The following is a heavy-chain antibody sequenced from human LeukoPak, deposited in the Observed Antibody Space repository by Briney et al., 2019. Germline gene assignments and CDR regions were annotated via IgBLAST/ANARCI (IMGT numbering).Heavy chain of an antibody. CDR3: AKPPPGFRTERITMIVAFDY. Sequence: GGSLRLSCAASGFTFSSYGMHWVRQAPGTGLEWVAFIRYDGSNKYYADSVKGRFTISRDNSKNTLYLQMNSLRAEDTAVYYCAKPPPGFRTERITMIVAFDYWGQGTLVTVSS. CDR1: GFTFSSYG. CDR2: IRYDGSNK. J-gene: IGHJ4*02. D-gene: IGHD3-22*01. V-gene: IGHV3-30*02.